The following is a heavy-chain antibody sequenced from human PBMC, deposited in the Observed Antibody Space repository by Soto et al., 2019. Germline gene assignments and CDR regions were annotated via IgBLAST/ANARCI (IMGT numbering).Heavy chain of an antibody. CDR2: ISSNGGST. V-gene: IGHV3-64D*08. J-gene: IGHJ4*02. Sequence: GGSLRLSCSASGFTFSSYAMHWVRQAPGKGLEYVSAISSNGGSTYYADSVKGRFTISRDNSKNTLYLQMSSLRAEDTAVYYCVKVFPLFQLPDDFWRGLYYWGQGTLVTVSS. D-gene: IGHD3-3*01. CDR3: VKVFPLFQLPDDFWRGLYY. CDR1: GFTFSSYA.